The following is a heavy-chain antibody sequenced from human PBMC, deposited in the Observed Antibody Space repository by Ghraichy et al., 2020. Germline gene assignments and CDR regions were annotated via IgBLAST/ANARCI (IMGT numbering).Heavy chain of an antibody. D-gene: IGHD1-26*01. J-gene: IGHJ6*03. V-gene: IGHV4-38-2*02. Sequence: SQTLSLTCLVSGYSISSGYYWGWIRQPPGKGLEWIGSMYHSGSTYYNPSLKSRVTISVDTSKNQFSLKLSSVTAADTAVYYCAREAYSGSYYPYYYMDVWGKGTTVTVSS. CDR2: MYHSGST. CDR1: GYSISSGYY. CDR3: AREAYSGSYYPYYYMDV.